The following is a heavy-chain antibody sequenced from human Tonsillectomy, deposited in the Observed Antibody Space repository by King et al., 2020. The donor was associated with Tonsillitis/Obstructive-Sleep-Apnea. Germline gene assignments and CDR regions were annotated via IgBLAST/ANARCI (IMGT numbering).Heavy chain of an antibody. CDR2: INHSGST. J-gene: IGHJ4*02. CDR1: GGSFSGYY. CDR3: AREHSSSLDY. V-gene: IGHV4-34*01. Sequence: VQLQQWGAGLLKPSETLSLTCAVYGGSFSGYYWSWIRQPPGKGLEWIGEINHSGSTNYNPSLKSRVTISVDTSKNQFSLKLSSVTAADTAVYHCAREHSSSLDYWGQGILVTVSS. D-gene: IGHD6-13*01.